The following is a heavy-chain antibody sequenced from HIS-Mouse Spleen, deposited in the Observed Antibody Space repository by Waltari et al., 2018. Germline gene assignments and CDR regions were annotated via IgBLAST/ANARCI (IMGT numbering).Heavy chain of an antibody. CDR1: GGSISSSSYS. CDR3: ARDGLGPYWYFDL. D-gene: IGHD7-27*01. V-gene: IGHV4-39*07. Sequence: QLQLQESGPGLVKPSETLSLTCTVPGGSISSSSYSWGWIRQPPGKGLEWLGSIYYSGSTYYNPSLKSRVTISVDTSKNQFSLKLSSVTAADTAVYYCARDGLGPYWYFDLWGRGTLVTVSS. J-gene: IGHJ2*01. CDR2: IYYSGST.